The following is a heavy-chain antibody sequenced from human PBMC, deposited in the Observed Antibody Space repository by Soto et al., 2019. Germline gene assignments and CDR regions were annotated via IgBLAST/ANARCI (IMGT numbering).Heavy chain of an antibody. CDR1: GDTFTGYY. J-gene: IGHJ6*03. D-gene: IGHD1-26*01. Sequence: QVQLVQSGAEVKKPGASVTVSCRASGDTFTGYYMHWVRQAPGQGLEWMGWIHPNSGVTKYAQKCQGWVTMTRDTSIRTVYMQLSRLRSDDTAVYYCARESGGASATLDYYYFYMDVWGTGTTVTVSS. CDR2: IHPNSGVT. CDR3: ARESGGASATLDYYYFYMDV. V-gene: IGHV1-2*04.